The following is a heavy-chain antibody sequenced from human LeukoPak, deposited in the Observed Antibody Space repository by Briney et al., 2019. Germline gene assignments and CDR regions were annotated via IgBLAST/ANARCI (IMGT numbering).Heavy chain of an antibody. Sequence: SETLSLTCSVSGGAIISYYWSWIRQPAGKGPGWNGRIYPTGNTDYNPSLKTRVTMSTDLSKKQFSLRLRSVTAADTAVYYCARLKFYDSAGYSPGYYMDVWGKGTAVTVSS. J-gene: IGHJ6*03. CDR2: IYPTGNT. D-gene: IGHD2-21*01. CDR3: ARLKFYDSAGYSPGYYMDV. CDR1: GGAIISYY. V-gene: IGHV4-4*07.